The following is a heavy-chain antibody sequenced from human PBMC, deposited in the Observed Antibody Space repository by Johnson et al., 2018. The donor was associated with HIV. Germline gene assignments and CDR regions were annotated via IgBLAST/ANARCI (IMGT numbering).Heavy chain of an antibody. CDR3: AIPYYFDSGVYH. Sequence: VQLVESGGGLVQPGGSLRLSCAASGFTFSSYAMSWVRQAPGKGLEWVSAISGSGGSTLYANSVKGRFTIFRDNSKSTLYLQMGSLRAEDMGVYYCAIPYYFDSGVYHWGQGTMVTVSS. D-gene: IGHD3-22*01. J-gene: IGHJ3*01. CDR1: GFTFSSYA. CDR2: ISGSGGST. V-gene: IGHV3-23*04.